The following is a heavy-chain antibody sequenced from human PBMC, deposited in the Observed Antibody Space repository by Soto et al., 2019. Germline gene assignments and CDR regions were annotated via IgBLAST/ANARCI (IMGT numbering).Heavy chain of an antibody. D-gene: IGHD5-12*01. CDR3: ARDGGYAFDY. CDR1: GLTFSSYG. V-gene: IGHV3-33*01. CDR2: IWYDGSNK. Sequence: GGSLRLSGAASGLTFSSYGMHWVRQAPGKGLEWVAVIWYDGSNKYYADSVKGRFTISRDNSKNTLYLQMNSLRAEDTAVYYCARDGGYAFDYWGQGTLVTVSS. J-gene: IGHJ4*02.